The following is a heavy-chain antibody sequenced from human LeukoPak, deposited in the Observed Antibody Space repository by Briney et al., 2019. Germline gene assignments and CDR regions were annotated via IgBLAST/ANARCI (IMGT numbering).Heavy chain of an antibody. CDR3: ATEIVVATKCYFDY. J-gene: IGHJ4*02. Sequence: SETLSLTCTVSGGSISSSSYYWGWIRQPPGKGLEWIGSIYYSGSTYYNPSLKSRATISVDTSKNQFSLKLSSVTAADTAVYYCATEIVVATKCYFDYWGQGTLVTVSS. CDR2: IYYSGST. CDR1: GGSISSSSYY. V-gene: IGHV4-39*02. D-gene: IGHD3-22*01.